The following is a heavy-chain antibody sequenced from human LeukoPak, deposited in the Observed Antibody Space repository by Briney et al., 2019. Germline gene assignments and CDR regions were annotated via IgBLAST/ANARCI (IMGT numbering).Heavy chain of an antibody. CDR2: IKSDGSSP. Sequence: GGSLRLSCAASGFIFSSYWMHWVRQAPGKGPVWVSRIKSDGSSPSYADSVKGRFTISRDNAKNTVYLQMNSLRAEDTAVYYCAKGGHYSNFYFDYWGQGTLVTVSS. D-gene: IGHD4-11*01. J-gene: IGHJ4*02. CDR3: AKGGHYSNFYFDY. CDR1: GFIFSSYW. V-gene: IGHV3-74*01.